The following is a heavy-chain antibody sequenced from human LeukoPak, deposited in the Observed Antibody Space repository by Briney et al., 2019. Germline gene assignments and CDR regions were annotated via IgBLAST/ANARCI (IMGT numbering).Heavy chain of an antibody. D-gene: IGHD1-14*01. V-gene: IGHV1-2*04. CDR2: INPNSGDI. CDR3: ATPATTRGTDY. CDR1: GYPFTVYY. Sequence: GASVKDSCKTSGYPFTVYYIHWVRQAPGQGLEWMGRINPNSGDIDYAQKFQGSVTMTTDTSISTAYMELSSLRSDDTAMYYCATPATTRGTDYWGQGTLVIVSS. J-gene: IGHJ4*02.